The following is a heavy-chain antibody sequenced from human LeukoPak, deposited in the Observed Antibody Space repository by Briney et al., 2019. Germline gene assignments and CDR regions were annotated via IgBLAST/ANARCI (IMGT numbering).Heavy chain of an antibody. CDR1: GFPFSSYS. D-gene: IGHD3-16*01. CDR2: ISSGSSGI. V-gene: IGHV3-48*01. CDR3: VRDAYHAAFLARYIY. J-gene: IGHJ4*02. Sequence: GGSLRLSCAASGFPFSSYSMNWVRQAPGKGLEWVSYISSGSSGIHYADSVKGRFTISRDDAKSSLFLQMNSLRAEDTAVYYCVRDAYHAAFLARYIYWGQGTLVTVSS.